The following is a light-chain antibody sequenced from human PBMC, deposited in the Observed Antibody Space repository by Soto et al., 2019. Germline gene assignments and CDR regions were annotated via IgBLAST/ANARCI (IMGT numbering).Light chain of an antibody. CDR1: SSNIGTNT. CDR2: SDN. Sequence: QSVLTQPPSASGTPGQRVTISCSGSSSNIGTNTVTWYQHLPGAAPRLLIYSDNQRPSGVPGRFSGSQSGTSASLAIGGLESEEDADYYCAAWDFGLVVFGGGTKLTVL. J-gene: IGLJ2*01. CDR3: AAWDFGLVV. V-gene: IGLV1-44*01.